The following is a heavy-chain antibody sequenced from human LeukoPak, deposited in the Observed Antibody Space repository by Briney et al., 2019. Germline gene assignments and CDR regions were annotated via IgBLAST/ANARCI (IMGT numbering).Heavy chain of an antibody. CDR1: GSSISSYY. CDR3: ARETYYYDSSGYPHPLVDY. D-gene: IGHD3-22*01. V-gene: IGHV4-59*01. CDR2: IYYSGST. J-gene: IGHJ4*02. Sequence: SETLSLTCTVSGSSISSYYWSWIRQPPGKGLEWIGYIYYSGSTNYNPSLKSRVTISVDTSKNQFSLKLSSVTAADTAVYYCARETYYYDSSGYPHPLVDYWGQGTLVTVSS.